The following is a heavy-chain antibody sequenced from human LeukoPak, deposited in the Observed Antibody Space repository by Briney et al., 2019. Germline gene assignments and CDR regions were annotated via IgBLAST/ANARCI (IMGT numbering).Heavy chain of an antibody. D-gene: IGHD6-6*01. Sequence: ASVKVSCKASGGTFSSYAISWVRQAPGQGLEWMGRIIPILGIANYAQKFQGRVTITADKSTSTAYMELSSLRSEDTAVYYCAREILYSSSSPYYFDYWGQGTLVTVSS. CDR2: IIPILGIA. CDR1: GGTFSSYA. CDR3: AREILYSSSSPYYFDY. J-gene: IGHJ4*02. V-gene: IGHV1-69*04.